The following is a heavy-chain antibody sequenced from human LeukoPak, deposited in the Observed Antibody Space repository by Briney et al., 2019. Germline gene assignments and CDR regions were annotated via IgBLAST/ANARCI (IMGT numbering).Heavy chain of an antibody. CDR2: IFYTGST. Sequence: ETLSLTCTVSGGSISSGSYYWTWARQPPGKGLEWIGYIFYTGSTNYNPSLKRRVTISLDTPKNQFSLKLSSLSVADTAVYYCARWYYYESRRWFDPWGQGTPVTVSS. D-gene: IGHD3-22*01. J-gene: IGHJ5*02. CDR1: GGSISSGSYY. V-gene: IGHV4-61*01. CDR3: ARWYYYESRRWFDP.